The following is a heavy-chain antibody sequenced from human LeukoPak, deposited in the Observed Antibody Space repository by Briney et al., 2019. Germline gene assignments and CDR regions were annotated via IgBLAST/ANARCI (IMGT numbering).Heavy chain of an antibody. J-gene: IGHJ3*02. Sequence: GGSLRLSCAASGFTVSSNFMSWVRQVPGKGLEWVSSIYSDGTTYYADSVKGRFTISRDNAKNTLYLQMNSLRAEDTAVYYCAKDIRTGGRAFDIWGQGTMVTVSS. D-gene: IGHD3-16*01. CDR3: AKDIRTGGRAFDI. CDR1: GFTVSSNF. V-gene: IGHV3-66*01. CDR2: IYSDGTT.